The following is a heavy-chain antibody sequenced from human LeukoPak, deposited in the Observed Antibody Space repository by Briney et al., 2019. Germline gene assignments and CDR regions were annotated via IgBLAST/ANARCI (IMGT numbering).Heavy chain of an antibody. J-gene: IGHJ6*02. V-gene: IGHV1-46*01. CDR2: INPSGGST. D-gene: IGHD3-10*01. Sequence: GASVKVSCKASGYTLTSYYIHWVRQAPGQGLEWMGIINPSGGSTSYAQKFQGRVTMTRDTSTSTVYMELSSLRSEDTAVYYCARGAGSGKGYGSSYGMDVWGQGTTVTVSS. CDR3: ARGAGSGKGYGSSYGMDV. CDR1: GYTLTSYY.